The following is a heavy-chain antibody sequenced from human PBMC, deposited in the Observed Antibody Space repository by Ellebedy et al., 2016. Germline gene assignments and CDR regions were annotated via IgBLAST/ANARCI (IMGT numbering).Heavy chain of an antibody. V-gene: IGHV4-39*07. CDR1: GGSIISTSYY. Sequence: SETLSLXCTVSGGSIISTSYYWGWVRQPPGKGLEWIGNIYYTGSAYYNPSLKSRVTMSVDTSKNQFSLKLSFVAAADTAVYYCARDPFRSSYDFWGQGTLVTVSS. CDR3: ARDPFRSSYDF. CDR2: IYYTGSA. D-gene: IGHD6-13*01. J-gene: IGHJ4*02.